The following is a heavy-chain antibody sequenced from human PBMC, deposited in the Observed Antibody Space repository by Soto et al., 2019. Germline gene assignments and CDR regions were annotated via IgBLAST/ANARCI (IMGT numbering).Heavy chain of an antibody. Sequence: EVQLLESGGGLVQPGGSLRLSCAASGFTFSSYAMRWVRQAPVKGLEWVSAISGSGGSTYYADSVKGRFTISRDNSKNTLYLQMNSLSAGDTAVYYCARRGRGSYYGSWGQGTLVTVSS. J-gene: IGHJ5*02. CDR2: ISGSGGST. CDR3: ARRGRGSYYGS. D-gene: IGHD1-26*01. CDR1: GFTFSSYA. V-gene: IGHV3-23*01.